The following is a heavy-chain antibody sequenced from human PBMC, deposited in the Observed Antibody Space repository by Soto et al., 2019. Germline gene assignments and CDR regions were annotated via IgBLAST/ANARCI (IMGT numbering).Heavy chain of an antibody. CDR2: INHSGST. J-gene: IGHJ5*02. V-gene: IGHV4-34*01. CDR3: AGGRIAVTPMGRNWFDP. Sequence: SETLSLTCAVYGGSFSGYYWSWIRQPPGKGLEWIGEINHSGSTNYNPSLKSRVTISVDTSKNQFSLKLSSVTAADTAVYYCAGGRIAVTPMGRNWFDPWGQGTLVTVSS. CDR1: GGSFSGYY. D-gene: IGHD6-19*01.